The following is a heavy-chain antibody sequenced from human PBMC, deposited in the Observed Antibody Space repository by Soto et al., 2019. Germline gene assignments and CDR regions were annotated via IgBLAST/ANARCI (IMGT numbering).Heavy chain of an antibody. Sequence: GGSLRLSCAASGFTFSSYSMNWVRQAPGKGLEWVGRTRNKANSYTTEYAASVKGRFTISRDDSKNSLYLQMNSLKTEDTAVYYCARERITIFGVVTNHWGQGTLVTVSS. CDR1: GFTFSSYS. V-gene: IGHV3-72*01. CDR2: TRNKANSYTT. D-gene: IGHD3-3*01. J-gene: IGHJ5*02. CDR3: ARERITIFGVVTNH.